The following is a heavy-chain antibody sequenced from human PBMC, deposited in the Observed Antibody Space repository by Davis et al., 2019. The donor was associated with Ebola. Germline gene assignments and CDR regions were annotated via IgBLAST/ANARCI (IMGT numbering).Heavy chain of an antibody. CDR3: AADKGTYYDFWSGYPSMDV. Sequence: SVKVSCKASGYTFTGYYMHWVRQAPGQGLEWIGWIVVGSGNTNYAQKFQERVTITRDMSTSTAYMELNSLRSEDTAVYYCAADKGTYYDFWSGYPSMDVWGQGTTVTVSS. V-gene: IGHV1-58*02. CDR2: IVVGSGNT. CDR1: GYTFTGYY. D-gene: IGHD3-3*01. J-gene: IGHJ6*02.